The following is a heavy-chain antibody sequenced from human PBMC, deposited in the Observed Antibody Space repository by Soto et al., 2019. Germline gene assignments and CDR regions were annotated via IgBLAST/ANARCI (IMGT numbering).Heavy chain of an antibody. V-gene: IGHV4-31*03. J-gene: IGHJ5*02. CDR2: IYYSGST. D-gene: IGHD6-19*01. Sequence: QVQLQESGPGLVKPSQTLSLTCTVSGGSISSGGYYWSWIRQHPGKGLEWIGYIYYSGSTYYNPSLKSRVTISVDTSKNPFSLKLSSVTAADTAVYYCARAIAVAGTFWFDPWGQGTLVTVSS. CDR1: GGSISSGGYY. CDR3: ARAIAVAGTFWFDP.